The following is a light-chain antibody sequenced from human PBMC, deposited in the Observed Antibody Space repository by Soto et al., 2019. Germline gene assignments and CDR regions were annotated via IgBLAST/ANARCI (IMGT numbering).Light chain of an antibody. V-gene: IGLV1-44*01. CDR2: SDN. Sequence: QSALTQPPSASGTPGQRVTISCSGSNSNIGRNTVNWYQQFPGAAPNLLIHSDNQRPSGVPDRFSGSRSGTSASLAISGLQSDYEADYYCAAWDESPNVPVFVGGTMVPVL. J-gene: IGLJ3*02. CDR1: NSNIGRNT. CDR3: AAWDESPNVPV.